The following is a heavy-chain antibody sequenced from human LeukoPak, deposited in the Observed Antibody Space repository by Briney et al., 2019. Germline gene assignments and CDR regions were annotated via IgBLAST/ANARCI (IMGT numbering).Heavy chain of an antibody. J-gene: IGHJ4*02. V-gene: IGHV3-30*03. CDR2: ISYDGTNK. D-gene: IGHD6-19*01. CDR3: ARDQYSSGSL. Sequence: GGSLRLSCAASGFTFSNYGMHWVRQAPGKGLEWVTFISYDGTNKYYADSVKGRFTISRDNAKNSLYLQMNSLRAEDTAVYYCARDQYSSGSLWGQGTLVTVSS. CDR1: GFTFSNYG.